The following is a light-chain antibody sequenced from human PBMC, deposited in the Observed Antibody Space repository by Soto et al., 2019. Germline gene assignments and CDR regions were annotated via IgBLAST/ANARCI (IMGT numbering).Light chain of an antibody. Sequence: EIVMTQSPATLSVSPGERATLSCRASQSVSGNLAWYQQKPGQAPRLLIYGASTRATGIPARFSGSGSGTEFTLTLSSLQSEDFAVYYCQQYNNWSPFTFGPGTKVDIK. CDR1: QSVSGN. CDR3: QQYNNWSPFT. CDR2: GAS. V-gene: IGKV3-15*01. J-gene: IGKJ3*01.